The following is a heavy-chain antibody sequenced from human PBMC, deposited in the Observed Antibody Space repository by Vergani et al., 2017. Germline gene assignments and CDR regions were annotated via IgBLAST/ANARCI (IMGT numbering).Heavy chain of an antibody. J-gene: IGHJ4*02. CDR2: ISSGSSYI. D-gene: IGHD5-12*01. Sequence: EVQLVESGGGLVKPGESPRLSCVASGFTFGSYSMIWVRQAPGKGLEWVSSISSGSSYIYYADAVKGRFTFSRDNAKNSLYLQMNSIRAEDTAVYYCARDLTRYSTASRRYFDYWGQGTLVTVSS. CDR3: ARDLTRYSTASRRYFDY. V-gene: IGHV3-21*01. CDR1: GFTFGSYS.